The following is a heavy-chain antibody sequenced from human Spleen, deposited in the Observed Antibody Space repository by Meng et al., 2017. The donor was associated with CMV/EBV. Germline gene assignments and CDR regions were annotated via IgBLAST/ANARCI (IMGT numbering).Heavy chain of an antibody. D-gene: IGHD1-20*01. Sequence: GGSLRLSCTASGFTFSSYSMNWIRQAPGKGPEWVSSISSSSSDIFYADSVKGRFTISRDNTKNSLFLQMSSLRAEDSAVYYCARDPNLTDRGWPDPWGQGTLVTVSS. V-gene: IGHV3-21*06. CDR2: ISSSSSDI. CDR1: GFTFSSYS. CDR3: ARDPNLTDRGWPDP. J-gene: IGHJ5*02.